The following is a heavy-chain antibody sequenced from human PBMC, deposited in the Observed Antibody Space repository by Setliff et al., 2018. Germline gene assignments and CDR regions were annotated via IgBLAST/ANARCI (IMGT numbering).Heavy chain of an antibody. CDR3: ARAHTWSLPNDNSGYPGWFDP. CDR1: GGSISDNGYF. CDR2: IYFGGNT. Sequence: PSETLSLTCTVPGGSISDNGYFWGWVRQPPGKGLEWIGNIYFGGNTYFNPSFKSRVTMSIDTSNSQFSLKLSSVTAADTAVYYCARAHTWSLPNDNSGYPGWFDPWGQGTLVTVSS. V-gene: IGHV4-39*07. J-gene: IGHJ5*02. D-gene: IGHD3-22*01.